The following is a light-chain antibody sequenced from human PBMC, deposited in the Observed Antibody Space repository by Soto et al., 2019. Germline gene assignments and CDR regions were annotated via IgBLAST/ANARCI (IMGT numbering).Light chain of an antibody. CDR3: QQYNNWPPGPFT. CDR1: QNVNKW. CDR2: DAS. V-gene: IGKV1-5*01. Sequence: DIQMTQSPSTLSASVGDRVTITCRASQNVNKWLAWFQQKPGKVPKLLIFDASTLQTGVPLRFGGSGSGTVFTLTISSLQPEDFAVYYCQQYNNWPPGPFTFGPGTKVGIK. J-gene: IGKJ3*01.